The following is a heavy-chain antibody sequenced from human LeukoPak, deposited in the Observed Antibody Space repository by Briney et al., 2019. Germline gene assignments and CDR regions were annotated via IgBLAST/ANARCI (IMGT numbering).Heavy chain of an antibody. Sequence: SETLSLTCTVSGGSISSSSYYWGWIRQPPGRGLEWIGSIYFSGNTYYSPSLKSRVTISVDTSKNQFSLNLSSLTAADTAVYYCARDHREYFDYWGQGSLVTVSS. CDR3: ARDHREYFDY. V-gene: IGHV4-39*02. J-gene: IGHJ4*02. CDR2: IYFSGNT. CDR1: GGSISSSSYY.